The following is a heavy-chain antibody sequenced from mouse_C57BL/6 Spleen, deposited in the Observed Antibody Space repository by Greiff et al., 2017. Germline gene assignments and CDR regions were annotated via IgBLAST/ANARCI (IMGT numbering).Heavy chain of an antibody. CDR3: ARGGYYVFAY. Sequence: VQLQQPGAELVRPGSSVKLSCKASGYTFTSYWMDWVKQRPGQGLEWIGNIYPSDSETHYNQKFKDKATLTVDKSSSTAYMQLSSLTSEDSAVYYCARGGYYVFAYWGQGTLVTVSA. D-gene: IGHD2-3*01. CDR1: GYTFTSYW. V-gene: IGHV1-61*01. CDR2: IYPSDSET. J-gene: IGHJ3*01.